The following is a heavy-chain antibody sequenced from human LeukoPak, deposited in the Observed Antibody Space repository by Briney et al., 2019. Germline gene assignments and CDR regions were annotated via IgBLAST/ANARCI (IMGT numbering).Heavy chain of an antibody. V-gene: IGHV3-7*01. D-gene: IGHD6-6*01. J-gene: IGHJ4*02. CDR3: ARDEVDLAAPSH. CDR2: IRGDGSDK. Sequence: GGSLRLSCVGSGFTFSSYWMNWVRQAPGKGLEWVAVIRGDGSDKYYVDSVKGRFTISRDNTKNSVNLQMNSLRAEDTAVYYCARDEVDLAAPSHWGQGTLVTVSS. CDR1: GFTFSSYW.